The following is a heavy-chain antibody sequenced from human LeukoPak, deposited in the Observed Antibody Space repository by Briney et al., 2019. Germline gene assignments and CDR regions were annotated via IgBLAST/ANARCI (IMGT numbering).Heavy chain of an antibody. CDR3: ARAWTDYYDSSAYYYNAFDI. J-gene: IGHJ3*02. CDR2: ISSSGIYT. V-gene: IGHV3-11*06. D-gene: IGHD3-22*01. Sequence: PGGSLRLSCAASRFTFSDYYMSWIRQAPGKGLEWGSYISSSGIYTNYADSVKGRFTISRDNAKNSLYLQMNNLRAEDTAVYYCARAWTDYYDSSAYYYNAFDIWGQGTMVTVSS. CDR1: RFTFSDYY.